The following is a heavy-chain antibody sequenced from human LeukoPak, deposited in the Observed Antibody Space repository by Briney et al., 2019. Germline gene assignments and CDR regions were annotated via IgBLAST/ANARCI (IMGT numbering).Heavy chain of an antibody. CDR3: ATIPGSGDPVDY. D-gene: IGHD4-17*01. V-gene: IGHV1-24*01. J-gene: IGHJ4*02. CDR1: GYTLTELS. CDR2: FDPEDGET. Sequence: ASVKVSCKVSGYTLTELSLHWVRQAPGKGLEWMGGFDPEDGETIYAQKFQGRVTMTEDTSTDTAYMELSSLRSEDTAVYYCATIPGSGDPVDYWGQGTLVTVAS.